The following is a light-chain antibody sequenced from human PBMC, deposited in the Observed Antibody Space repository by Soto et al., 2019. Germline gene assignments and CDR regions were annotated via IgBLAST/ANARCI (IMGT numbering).Light chain of an antibody. J-gene: IGLJ1*01. CDR1: SSNIGGNS. CDR2: DDN. CDR3: GSWDSSLSAYV. V-gene: IGLV1-51*01. Sequence: QSALTQPSSVSAAPGQKVTMSCSGSSSNIGGNSVSWYQQLPGTAPKLLIYDDNKRPSGIPDRFSGSKSGTSATLGITGFQTGDEADYYCGSWDSSLSAYVFGTGTKVTVL.